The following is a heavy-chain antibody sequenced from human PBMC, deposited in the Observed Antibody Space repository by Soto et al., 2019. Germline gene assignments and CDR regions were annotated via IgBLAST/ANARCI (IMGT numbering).Heavy chain of an antibody. CDR1: GFTFSSYW. V-gene: IGHV3-7*01. CDR2: IKQDGSEK. D-gene: IGHD3-10*01. J-gene: IGHJ6*03. CDR3: ARDLSSYGSGSYYNYYYYYYMDV. Sequence: GSLRLSCAASGFTFSSYWMSWVRQAPGKGLEWVANIKQDGSEKYYVDSVKGRFTISRDNAKNSLYLQMNSLRAEDTAVYYCARDLSSYGSGSYYNYYYYYYMDVWGKGTTVTVSS.